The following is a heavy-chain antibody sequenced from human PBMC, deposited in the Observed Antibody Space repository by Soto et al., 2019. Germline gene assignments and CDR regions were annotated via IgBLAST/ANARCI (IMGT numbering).Heavy chain of an antibody. D-gene: IGHD3-22*01. J-gene: IGHJ3*01. CDR1: GFSFSNYG. V-gene: IGHV3-30*18. CDR2: ISHDGNSH. CDR3: VKAQERSAQYFAVVITAFDF. Sequence: PGGSLRLSCEGSGFSFSNYGIHWVRQAPGKGLEWVAVISHDGNSHHLADSVRGRFTISRDNSKNTVFLHMTSLRREDSAVYHCVKAQERSAQYFAVVITAFDFWGQGTMVIVSS.